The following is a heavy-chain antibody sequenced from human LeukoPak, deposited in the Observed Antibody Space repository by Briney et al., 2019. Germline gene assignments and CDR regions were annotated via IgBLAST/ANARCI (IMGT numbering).Heavy chain of an antibody. CDR2: IYTSGST. Sequence: TASETLSLTCTVSGGSISSGSYYWSWIRQPAGKGLEWIGRIYTSGSTNYNPSLKSRVTISVDTSKNQFSLKLSSVTAADTAVYYCARGIWDDSSGLRFDPWGQGTLATVSS. CDR1: GGSISSGSYY. V-gene: IGHV4-61*02. D-gene: IGHD3-22*01. CDR3: ARGIWDDSSGLRFDP. J-gene: IGHJ5*02.